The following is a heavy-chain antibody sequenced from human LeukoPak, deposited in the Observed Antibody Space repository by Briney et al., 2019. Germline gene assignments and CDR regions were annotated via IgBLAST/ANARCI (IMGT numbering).Heavy chain of an antibody. CDR2: IFDSGST. J-gene: IGHJ5*02. CDR3: ARGSGARIGFDP. Sequence: SETLSLTCTVSGGSISNSAYYWGWIRQPPGKGLEWIGSIFDSGSTYYNPSLKSRVTISVDMSKNHFSLNLNSVLAADTAVYYCARGSGARIGFDPWGQGTLVSVSS. D-gene: IGHD1-26*01. V-gene: IGHV4-39*02. CDR1: GGSISNSAYY.